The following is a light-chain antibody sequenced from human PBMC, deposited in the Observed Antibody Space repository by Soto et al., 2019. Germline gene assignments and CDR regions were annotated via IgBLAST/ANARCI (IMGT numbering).Light chain of an antibody. V-gene: IGKV1-5*01. CDR2: DAT. CDR3: QQHRSYPVT. CDR1: QSISIW. Sequence: DIQMTQSPSTLSASVGDRVTITCRASQSISIWLSWYQQKPGKAPNLLIYDATNLKSGVPPRFSGSGSGTEFTLTISGLQPEDSGSYYCQQHRSYPVTFGGGTKVEIK. J-gene: IGKJ4*01.